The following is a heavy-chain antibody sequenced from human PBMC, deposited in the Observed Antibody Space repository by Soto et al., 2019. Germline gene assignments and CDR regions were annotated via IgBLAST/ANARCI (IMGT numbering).Heavy chain of an antibody. CDR3: ARVVPGAEAWFGP. CDR2: ISLYSDGT. Sequence: ASVKVSCKTSGYTFSNYGITWVRQAPGQPLEWLGWISLYSDGTNYAQRFQGRVSMTTDTSTTTAYMELRSLRSDDTAVYYCARVVPGAEAWFGPWGQGTLVTVSS. J-gene: IGHJ5*02. V-gene: IGHV1-18*01. CDR1: GYTFSNYG. D-gene: IGHD2-2*01.